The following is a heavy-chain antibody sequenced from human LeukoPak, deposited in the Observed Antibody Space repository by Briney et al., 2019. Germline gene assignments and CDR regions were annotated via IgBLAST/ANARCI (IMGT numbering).Heavy chain of an antibody. D-gene: IGHD5-18*01. CDR3: AKHILDTAMGTAFDI. Sequence: GESLKISCKGSGYSFTSYWIGWVRQMPGKGLEWMGIIYPGDSDTRYSPSFQGQVTISVDKSISTAYLQWSSLKASDTAMYYCAKHILDTAMGTAFDIWGQGTMVTVSS. J-gene: IGHJ3*02. V-gene: IGHV5-51*01. CDR2: IYPGDSDT. CDR1: GYSFTSYW.